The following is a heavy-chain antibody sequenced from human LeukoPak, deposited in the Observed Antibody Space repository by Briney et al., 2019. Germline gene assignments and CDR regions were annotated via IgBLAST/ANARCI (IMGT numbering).Heavy chain of an antibody. V-gene: IGHV1-2*06. J-gene: IGHJ4*02. CDR1: GYTFTGYY. D-gene: IGHD6-13*01. CDR2: INPNSGGT. CDR3: ARVPVSGSRSYYFDY. Sequence: GASVKVSCKASGYTFTGYYMRWVRQAPGQGLEWMGRINPNSGGTNYAQKFQGRVTMTRDTSISTAYMELSRLRSDDTAVYYCARVPVSGSRSYYFDYWGQGTLVTVSS.